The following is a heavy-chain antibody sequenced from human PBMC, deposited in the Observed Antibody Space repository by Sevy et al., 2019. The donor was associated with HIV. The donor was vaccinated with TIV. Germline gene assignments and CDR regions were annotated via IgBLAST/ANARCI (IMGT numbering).Heavy chain of an antibody. CDR2: IYTSETI. D-gene: IGHD3-22*01. J-gene: IGHJ4*02. Sequence: SETLSLTCNVSGGSVSSEYWSWIRQPAGKGLEWIGRIYTSETINYNPALKSRFTMSIDTSKNQISLKLTSVAAADTAVYYGAREFFYDSTDYYWPAYYFDNWGQGTLVTVSS. CDR3: AREFFYDSTDYYWPAYYFDN. V-gene: IGHV4-4*07. CDR1: GGSVSSEY.